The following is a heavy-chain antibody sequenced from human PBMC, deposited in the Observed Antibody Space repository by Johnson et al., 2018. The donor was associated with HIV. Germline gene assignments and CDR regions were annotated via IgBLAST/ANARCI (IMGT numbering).Heavy chain of an antibody. Sequence: QMLLVESGGGVVQPGRSLRLSCAASGLTFSSMHWDRQAPGKGLEWVAVISPDGGKKYYADTVRGRITISRDHSKNTLYLQMNSLRAEDTAVYLCARGYCTSSSHCDAFYLGGQGTMVTVSS. CDR3: ARGYCTSSSHCDAFYL. J-gene: IGHJ3*01. D-gene: IGHD2-2*01. V-gene: IGHV3-30-3*01. CDR2: ISPDGGKK. CDR1: GLTFSS.